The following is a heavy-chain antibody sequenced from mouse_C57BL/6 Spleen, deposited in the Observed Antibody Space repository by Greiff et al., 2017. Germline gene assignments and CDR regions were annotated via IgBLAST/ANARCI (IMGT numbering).Heavy chain of an antibody. J-gene: IGHJ3*01. D-gene: IGHD1-1*01. V-gene: IGHV1-55*01. CDR1: GYTFTSYW. CDR3: ARDYYGSAFFAY. CDR2: IYPGSGST. Sequence: QVQLQQPGAELVKPGASVKMSCKASGYTFTSYWITWVKQRPGQGLEWIGDIYPGSGSTNYNEKFKSKATLTVDTSSSTAYMQLSSLTSEDSAVDYCARDYYGSAFFAYWGQGTLVTVSA.